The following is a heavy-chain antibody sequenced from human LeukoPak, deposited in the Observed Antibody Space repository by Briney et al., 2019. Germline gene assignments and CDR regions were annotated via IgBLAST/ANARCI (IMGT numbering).Heavy chain of an antibody. J-gene: IGHJ2*01. Sequence: SETLSLTCTVSGASIRSSYWSWIRQPPGKGLEWIGYISYTGSTNYNPPLKSRVSLSVDTSKNQFSLELSSVTAADTAVYYCATYRTSFIYWYFDLWGRGTLVTVSS. D-gene: IGHD2-2*01. V-gene: IGHV4-59*01. CDR2: ISYTGST. CDR3: ATYRTSFIYWYFDL. CDR1: GASIRSSY.